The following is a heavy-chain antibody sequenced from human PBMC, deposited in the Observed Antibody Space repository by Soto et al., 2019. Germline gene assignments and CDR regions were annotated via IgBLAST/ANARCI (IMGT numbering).Heavy chain of an antibody. J-gene: IGHJ4*02. Sequence: YWSWIRQPPGKGLEWIGYIYYSGSTYYNPSLKSRVTISVDTSKNQFSLKLSSVTAADTAVYYCAREGGGAYYFDYWGQGTLVTVSS. CDR3: AREGGGAYYFDY. V-gene: IGHV4-30-4*01. CDR1: Y. CDR2: IYYSGST. D-gene: IGHD2-15*01.